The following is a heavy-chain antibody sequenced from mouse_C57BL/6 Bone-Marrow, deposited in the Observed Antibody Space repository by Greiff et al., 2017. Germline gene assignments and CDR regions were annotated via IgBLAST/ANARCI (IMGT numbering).Heavy chain of an antibody. CDR2: IRLKSDNYAT. D-gene: IGHD1-1*01. CDR1: GFTFSNYW. J-gene: IGHJ4*01. Sequence: EVQLQQSGGGLVQPGGSMKLSCVASGFTFSNYWMNWVRQSPEKGLEWVAQIRLKSDNYATHYAESVKGRFTISRDDSKSSVYLQMNNLRAEDTGIYYCTGPAYYGTAWDYWGQGTSVTVSS. V-gene: IGHV6-3*01. CDR3: TGPAYYGTAWDY.